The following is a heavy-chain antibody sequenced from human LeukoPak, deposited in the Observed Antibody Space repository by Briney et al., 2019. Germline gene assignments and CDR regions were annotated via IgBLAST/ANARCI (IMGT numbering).Heavy chain of an antibody. CDR1: GFTFSTYW. J-gene: IGHJ4*02. V-gene: IGHV3-74*01. CDR2: INSDGSST. Sequence: PGGSLRLSCAASGFTFSTYWMHWVRQAPGKGLVWVSRINSDGSSTSYADCVKGRFTISRDNAKNILYLQMNSLRAEDTAVYYCATVDGYAQWDWGQGTLVTVSS. D-gene: IGHD5-24*01. CDR3: ATVDGYAQWD.